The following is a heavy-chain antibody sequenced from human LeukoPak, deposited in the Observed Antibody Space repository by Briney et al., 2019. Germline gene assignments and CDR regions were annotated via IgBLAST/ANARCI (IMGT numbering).Heavy chain of an antibody. Sequence: SETLSLTCAVYGGSFSGYYWSWIRQPPGKGLEWIGEINHSGSTNYNPSLKSRVTISVDTSKNQFSLKLSSVTAADAAVYYCARADYGLKYYFDYWGQGTLVTVSS. CDR3: ARADYGLKYYFDY. D-gene: IGHD4-17*01. J-gene: IGHJ4*02. V-gene: IGHV4-34*01. CDR1: GGSFSGYY. CDR2: INHSGST.